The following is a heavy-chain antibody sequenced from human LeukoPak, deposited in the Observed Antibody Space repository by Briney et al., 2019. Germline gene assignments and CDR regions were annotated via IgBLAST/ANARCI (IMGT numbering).Heavy chain of an antibody. D-gene: IGHD2-15*01. J-gene: IGHJ5*02. CDR2: IYTSGST. V-gene: IGHV4-4*07. Sequence: SETLSLTCSVSGVSISSYYWSWIRQPAGKGLEWIGRIYTSGSTNYNPSLKSRVTTSVDTSKNQFSLKLSSVTAADTAVYYCARRPPGYCSGGSCRGRKNWFDPWGQGTLVTVSS. CDR1: GVSISSYY. CDR3: ARRPPGYCSGGSCRGRKNWFDP.